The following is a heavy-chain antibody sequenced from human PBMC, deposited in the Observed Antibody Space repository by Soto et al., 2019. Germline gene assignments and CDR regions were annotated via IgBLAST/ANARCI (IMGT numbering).Heavy chain of an antibody. D-gene: IGHD6-19*01. Sequence: ASVKVSCKASGYTFTSYGINWVRQAPGQGLEWMGWISAYNGNTNYAQKLQGRVTMTTDTSTSTAYMELRSLRSDDTAVYYCARAGQWLANYYYYGMDVWGQGTTVTVSS. J-gene: IGHJ6*02. CDR2: ISAYNGNT. CDR3: ARAGQWLANYYYYGMDV. CDR1: GYTFTSYG. V-gene: IGHV1-18*01.